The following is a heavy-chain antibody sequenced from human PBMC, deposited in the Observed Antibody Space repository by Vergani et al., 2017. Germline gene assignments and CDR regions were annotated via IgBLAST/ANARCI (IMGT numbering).Heavy chain of an antibody. V-gene: IGHV1-69*02. CDR1: GGTFSSYT. D-gene: IGHD2-15*01. CDR2: IIPILGIA. CDR3: ARAAGRVYCSGGSCYSGNYYYGMDV. J-gene: IGHJ6*02. Sequence: QVQLVQSGAEVKKPGSSVKVSCKASGGTFSSYTISWVRQAPGHGLEWMGRIIPILGIANYAQKFQGRVTITADKSTSTAYMELSSLRSEDTAVYYCARAAGRVYCSGGSCYSGNYYYGMDVWGQGTTVTVSS.